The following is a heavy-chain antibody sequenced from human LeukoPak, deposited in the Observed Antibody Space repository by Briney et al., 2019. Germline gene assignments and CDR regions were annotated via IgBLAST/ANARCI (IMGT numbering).Heavy chain of an antibody. J-gene: IGHJ4*02. CDR2: INHSGST. CDR1: GGSFSGYY. D-gene: IGHD3-16*02. V-gene: IGHV4-34*01. CDR3: ARVLGGYDYVWGSYPEKRRQHTDY. Sequence: SETLSLTCAVYGGSFSGYYWSWIRQPPGKGLEWIGEINHSGSTNYNPSLKSRVTISVDTSKNQFSLKLSSVTAADTAVYYCARVLGGYDYVWGSYPEKRRQHTDYWGQGTLVTVSS.